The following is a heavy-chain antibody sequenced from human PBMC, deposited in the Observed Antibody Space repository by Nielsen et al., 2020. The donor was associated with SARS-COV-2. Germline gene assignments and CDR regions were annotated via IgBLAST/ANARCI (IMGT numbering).Heavy chain of an antibody. J-gene: IGHJ5*02. V-gene: IGHV1-69*06. CDR2: IIPIFGTA. CDR3: AREERAGDFGDWFDP. CDR1: GGTFSSYA. D-gene: IGHD3-16*01. Sequence: SVKVSCKASGGTFSSYAISWVRQAPGQGLEWMGGIIPIFGTANYAQKFQGRVTITADKSTSTAYMELSSLRSEDTAVYYCAREERAGDFGDWFDPWGQGTLVTVSS.